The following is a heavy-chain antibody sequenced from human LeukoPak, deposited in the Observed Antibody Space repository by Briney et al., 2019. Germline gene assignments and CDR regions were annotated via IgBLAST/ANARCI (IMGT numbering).Heavy chain of an antibody. D-gene: IGHD4-23*01. Sequence: ASVKVSCKASGYTFTGYYMHWVRPASGQGLEWRGWIYPKTGVTNYAQRFQGRVTVTTDTSISTAYMDLSNLRSDDTALYYCARGPTVVTPDYWGQGTLVTVSS. V-gene: IGHV1-2*02. CDR2: IYPKTGVT. J-gene: IGHJ4*02. CDR1: GYTFTGYY. CDR3: ARGPTVVTPDY.